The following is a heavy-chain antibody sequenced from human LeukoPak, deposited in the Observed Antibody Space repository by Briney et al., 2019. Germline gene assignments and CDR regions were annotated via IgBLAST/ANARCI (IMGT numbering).Heavy chain of an antibody. V-gene: IGHV3-74*01. D-gene: IGHD4-17*01. J-gene: IGHJ4*02. Sequence: GGSLRLSCAASGFTFSRYWMHWVRQAPGQGLVWVSRINSDRSSTSYADSVKGRFTISRDNAKNTLYLQMNSLRAEDTAVYYCARDSGNDYGDYVDYWGQGTLVTVSS. CDR1: GFTFSRYW. CDR2: INSDRSST. CDR3: ARDSGNDYGDYVDY.